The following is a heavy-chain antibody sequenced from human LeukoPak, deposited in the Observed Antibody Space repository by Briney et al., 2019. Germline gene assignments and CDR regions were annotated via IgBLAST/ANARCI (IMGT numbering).Heavy chain of an antibody. CDR3: SRGGYTISSYIFDY. CDR2: IYTTGTT. J-gene: IGHJ4*02. D-gene: IGHD3-16*02. V-gene: IGHV4-4*07. CDR1: AGSISSYW. Sequence: SETLSPTCSVSAGSISSYWWSWIRQPAGKGLEFIGSIYTTGTTNYNPSLKSGVSMTVDTSKNKFSLELRSGTAADTAVYFCSRGGYTISSYIFDYWGQGALVTVSS.